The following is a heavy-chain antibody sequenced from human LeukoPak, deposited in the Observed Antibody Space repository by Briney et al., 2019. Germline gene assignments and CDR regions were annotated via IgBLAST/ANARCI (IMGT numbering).Heavy chain of an antibody. CDR3: AKGFWNYFDY. CDR2: IYYSGST. CDR1: GGSISSYY. Sequence: SETLSLTCAVSGGSISSYYWSWIRQPPGKGLEWIGYIYYSGSTNYNPSLKSRVTISIATSKNQFSLKLTSVTAADTAVYYCAKGFWNYFDYWGQGILVTVSS. V-gene: IGHV4-59*01. D-gene: IGHD1-1*01. J-gene: IGHJ4*02.